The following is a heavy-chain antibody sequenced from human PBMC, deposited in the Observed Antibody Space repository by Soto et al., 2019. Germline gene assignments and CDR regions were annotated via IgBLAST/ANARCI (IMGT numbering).Heavy chain of an antibody. CDR3: ARLSHCNADGSIFDS. Sequence: QLQLQESGPGLLKPSETLSLTCTVSGGSISSSNYYWAWIRQPPGKGLEWIGSIYYSGTTYYAASLKSRFTMSVDTSKNQFSLKLRSVTAADTAVYYCARLSHCNADGSIFDSWGQGILFTVSS. CDR2: IYYSGTT. D-gene: IGHD2-21*01. J-gene: IGHJ4*02. CDR1: GGSISSSNYY. V-gene: IGHV4-39*01.